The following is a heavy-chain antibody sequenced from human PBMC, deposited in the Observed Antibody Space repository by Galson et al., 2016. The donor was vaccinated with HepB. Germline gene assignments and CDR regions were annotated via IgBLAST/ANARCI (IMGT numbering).Heavy chain of an antibody. V-gene: IGHV3-30*18. D-gene: IGHD3-3*01. J-gene: IGHJ6*02. CDR2: ISYDGSNE. CDR3: AKDANGEGRFLEWLLALYGMDV. Sequence: SLRLSCAASGFTFSSYGMLWVRQAPGKGLEWVAVISYDGSNEYYVDSVKGRFTISRDNSKNTLYLQMNSLRAEDTAGYYCAKDANGEGRFLEWLLALYGMDVWGQGTTVTVAS. CDR1: GFTFSSYG.